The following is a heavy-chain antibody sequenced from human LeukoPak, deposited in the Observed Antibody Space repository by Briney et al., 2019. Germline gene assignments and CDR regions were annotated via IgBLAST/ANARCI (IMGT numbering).Heavy chain of an antibody. D-gene: IGHD3-16*02. CDR3: ARTSVDYVWGSYRYTLYDAFDI. V-gene: IGHV4-34*01. Sequence: SETLSLTCAVYGGSFSGYYWSWIRQPPGKGREWIGEINHSGSTNYNPSLKSRVTISVDTSKNQFSLTLSSVTAADTAVYYCARTSVDYVWGSYRYTLYDAFDIWGQGTMVTVSS. CDR2: INHSGST. J-gene: IGHJ3*02. CDR1: GGSFSGYY.